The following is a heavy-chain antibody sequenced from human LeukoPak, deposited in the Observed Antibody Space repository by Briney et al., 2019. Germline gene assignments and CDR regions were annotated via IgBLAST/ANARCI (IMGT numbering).Heavy chain of an antibody. CDR3: ARERSIYYDSSGYHDY. J-gene: IGHJ4*02. CDR2: IYYSGST. V-gene: IGHV4-39*07. D-gene: IGHD3-22*01. CDR1: GGSISSSSYY. Sequence: SETLSLACTVSGGSISSSSYYWGWIRQPPGKGLEWIGSIYYSGSTYYNPSLKSRVTISVDTSKNQFSLKLSSVTAADTAVYYCARERSIYYDSSGYHDYWGQGTLVTVSS.